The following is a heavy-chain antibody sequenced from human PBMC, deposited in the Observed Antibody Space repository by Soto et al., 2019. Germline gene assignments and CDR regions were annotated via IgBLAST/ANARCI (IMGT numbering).Heavy chain of an antibody. D-gene: IGHD4-17*01. V-gene: IGHV4-59*08. CDR3: ARLPLGGTTGDS. CDR1: GGSISNYY. Sequence: QVQLQESGPGLVKPSETLSLTSTVSGGSISNYYWSWIRQPPGKGLEWIGYIYSSGSTNYNPSLKSQVTISVDTSKNQFSLKLSSVTAADAAVYFCARLPLGGTTGDSWGQGTLVTVSS. J-gene: IGHJ5*01. CDR2: IYSSGST.